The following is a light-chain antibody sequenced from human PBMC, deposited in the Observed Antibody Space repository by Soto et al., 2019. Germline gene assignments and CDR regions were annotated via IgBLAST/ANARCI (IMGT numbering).Light chain of an antibody. Sequence: ETVLTQSPGTLPLSPGERATLSCRATQSVNNDYLAWYQQRPGLAPRLLLFGASGRATGIPDRFSCSGSGRDFTLNISRLEPEDFASYYCHQYGRSPLTFGGGTKVEIK. J-gene: IGKJ4*01. CDR3: HQYGRSPLT. CDR2: GAS. CDR1: QSVNNDY. V-gene: IGKV3-20*01.